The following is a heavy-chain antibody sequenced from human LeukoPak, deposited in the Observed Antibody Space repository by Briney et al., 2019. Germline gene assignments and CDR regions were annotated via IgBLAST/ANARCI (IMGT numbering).Heavy chain of an antibody. CDR2: IYSGGST. CDR1: GFTVSSNY. D-gene: IGHD3-10*01. CDR3: ARGDQLWFGESTDLFDY. J-gene: IGHJ4*02. Sequence: GGSLRLSCAASGFTVSSNYMSWVRQAPGKGLEWVSVIYSGGSTYYADSVKGRFTISRDNAKNSLYLQMNSLRAEDTAVYYCARGDQLWFGESTDLFDYWGQGTLVTVSS. V-gene: IGHV3-66*01.